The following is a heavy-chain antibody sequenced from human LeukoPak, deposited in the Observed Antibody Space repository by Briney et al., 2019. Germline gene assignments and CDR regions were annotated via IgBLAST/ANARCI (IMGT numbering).Heavy chain of an antibody. J-gene: IGHJ5*02. CDR1: GGSISSGDYY. D-gene: IGHD3-3*01. CDR2: IYYSGST. CDR3: ARAAHGDFWSGDYNWFDP. V-gene: IGHV4-30-4*01. Sequence: SQTLSLTCTVSGGSISSGDYYWSWIRQPPGKGLEWIGYIYYSGSTYYNPSLKSRVTISVDTSKNQFSLKLSSVTAADTAVYYCARAAHGDFWSGDYNWFDPWGQGTLVTVSS.